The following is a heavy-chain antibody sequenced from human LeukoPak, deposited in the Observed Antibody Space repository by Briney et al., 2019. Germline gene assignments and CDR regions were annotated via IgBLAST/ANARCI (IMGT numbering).Heavy chain of an antibody. V-gene: IGHV4-59*01. CDR2: IYYSGST. Sequence: KPSETLSLTCTVSGDSIRSYYWSWMRQLPGKGLEWIGYIYYSGSTNYNPTLKSRVTISVDTSKNQFSLKLSSVTAADTAVYYCARGNYYDSPYDYWGQGTLVTVSS. D-gene: IGHD3-22*01. CDR1: GDSIRSYY. J-gene: IGHJ4*02. CDR3: ARGNYYDSPYDY.